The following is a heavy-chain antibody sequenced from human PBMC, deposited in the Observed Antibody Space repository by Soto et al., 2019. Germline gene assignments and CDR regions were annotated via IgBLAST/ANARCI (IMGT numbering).Heavy chain of an antibody. V-gene: IGHV3-49*03. D-gene: IGHD2-2*01. CDR1: GFTLCDYA. J-gene: IGHJ4*02. CDR3: TRDLRYCSSSTCYAPDY. CDR2: IRSKAYGETT. Sequence: PGGSLRLSCTAAGFTLCDYAVSWIRQAPGKGLEWVGFIRSKAYGETTEYAASVKGRFTISRDDSKSIAYLQMNSLKTEDTAVYYCTRDLRYCSSSTCYAPDYWGQGTLVTVSS.